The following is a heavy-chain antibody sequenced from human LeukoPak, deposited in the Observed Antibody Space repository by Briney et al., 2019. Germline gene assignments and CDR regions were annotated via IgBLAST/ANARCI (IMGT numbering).Heavy chain of an antibody. D-gene: IGHD1-26*01. CDR1: GFTFSSYA. V-gene: IGHV3-23*01. J-gene: IGHJ4*02. Sequence: GGSLRLSCAASGFTFSSYAMSWVRQAPGKGLEWVSAISGSGSSTYYADSVKGRFTISRDNSKNTLYLQMNSLRAEDTAVYYCAREYSGSYDPFDYWGQGTLVTVSS. CDR2: ISGSGSST. CDR3: AREYSGSYDPFDY.